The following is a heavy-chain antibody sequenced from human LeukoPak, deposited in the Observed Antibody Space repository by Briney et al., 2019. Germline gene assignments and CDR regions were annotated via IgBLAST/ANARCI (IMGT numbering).Heavy chain of an antibody. J-gene: IGHJ4*02. CDR2: ISSNGGST. Sequence: GGSLRLSCAASGFTFSSYAMHWVRQAPGKGLEYVSAISSNGGSTYYANSVKGRFTIFRDNSKNTLYLQMGSLRAEDMAVYYCARDQRVYGSGSYGSFDYWGQGTLVTVSS. V-gene: IGHV3-64*01. CDR1: GFTFSSYA. D-gene: IGHD3-10*01. CDR3: ARDQRVYGSGSYGSFDY.